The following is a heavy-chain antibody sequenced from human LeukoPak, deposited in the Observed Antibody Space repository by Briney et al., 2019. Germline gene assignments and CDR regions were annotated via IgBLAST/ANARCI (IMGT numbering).Heavy chain of an antibody. J-gene: IGHJ4*02. CDR3: ARWGGGVAPAGY. Sequence: GGSLRLSCAASGFTFSDYYMSWVRQAPGKGLEWVSYISSSSSYTNYADSVKGRFTISRDNAKNSLYLQMNSLRAEDTAVYYCARWGGGVAPAGYWGQGTLVTVSS. V-gene: IGHV3-11*06. CDR2: ISSSSSYT. CDR1: GFTFSDYY. D-gene: IGHD3-16*01.